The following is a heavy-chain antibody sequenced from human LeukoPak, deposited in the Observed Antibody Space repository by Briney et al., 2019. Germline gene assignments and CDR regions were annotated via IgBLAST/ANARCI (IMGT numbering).Heavy chain of an antibody. J-gene: IGHJ4*02. Sequence: ASVKVSCNASGYTFNTYGISWVRQAPGQGLEWMGWVIPYNGNTNYAQILQGRVTMTTDTSTSTAYMELWGLRSDDTAVYYCARKGCGGDCYRFDYWGQGTLVTVSS. CDR1: GYTFNTYG. CDR3: ARKGCGGDCYRFDY. V-gene: IGHV1-18*01. D-gene: IGHD2-21*02. CDR2: VIPYNGNT.